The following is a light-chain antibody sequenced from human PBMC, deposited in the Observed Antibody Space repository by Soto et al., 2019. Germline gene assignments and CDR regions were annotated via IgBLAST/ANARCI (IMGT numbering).Light chain of an antibody. J-gene: IGKJ1*01. CDR3: QQYKMYSPWT. V-gene: IGKV1-5*03. CDR2: KAS. CDR1: QDVSSY. Sequence: DIQLTQSPSFLSASVGDRVTITCRASQDVSSYLAWYQQQPGKAPKILIYKASSLESGVPSRFSGSGSGTEFTLTISSLQPDDLATYYCQQYKMYSPWTFGQGTKVDIK.